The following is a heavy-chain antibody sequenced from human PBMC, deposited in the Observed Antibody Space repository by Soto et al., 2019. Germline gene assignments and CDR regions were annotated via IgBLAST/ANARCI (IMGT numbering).Heavy chain of an antibody. D-gene: IGHD1-7*01. CDR2: IDPRDSYT. V-gene: IGHV5-10-1*01. CDR1: GYSFTTYW. J-gene: IGHJ5*02. Sequence: GESLKITCEASGYSFTTYWISWVRQMPGKGLEWMGAIDPRDSYTKYSPSFQGHVTISVDKSISTAYLQWNSLKASDTAIYYCAREKSDLELFNWLDPWGQGTLVTVSS. CDR3: AREKSDLELFNWLDP.